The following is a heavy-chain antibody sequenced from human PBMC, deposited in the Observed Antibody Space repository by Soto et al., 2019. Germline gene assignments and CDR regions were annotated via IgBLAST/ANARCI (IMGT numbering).Heavy chain of an antibody. J-gene: IGHJ4*02. CDR3: ARRKERSGPYYLAL. CDR1: GFTFITYD. V-gene: IGHV1-8*01. D-gene: IGHD6-25*01. Sequence: ASVKVSCKASGFTFITYDFSWVRQAAGQGLEWMGWMNPNNGNAGFAQKFRGRINMTRNTSISTAYLELSSLRSDDSAVYFCARRKERSGPYYLALWGQGTQVTVSS. CDR2: MNPNNGNA.